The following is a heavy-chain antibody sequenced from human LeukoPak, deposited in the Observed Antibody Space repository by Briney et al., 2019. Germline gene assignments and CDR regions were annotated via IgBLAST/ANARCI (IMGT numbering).Heavy chain of an antibody. J-gene: IGHJ6*04. Sequence: GGSLRLSCAASGFTFSSYAMSWVRQAPGKGLEWVSAISGSGGSTYYADSVKGRFAISRDNAKKSLYLQMNSLRAEDTAVYFCARSDEITVADSYYYYAMDVWGKGTTVTVSP. D-gene: IGHD6-19*01. CDR3: ARSDEITVADSYYYYAMDV. CDR1: GFTFSSYA. CDR2: ISGSGGST. V-gene: IGHV3-23*01.